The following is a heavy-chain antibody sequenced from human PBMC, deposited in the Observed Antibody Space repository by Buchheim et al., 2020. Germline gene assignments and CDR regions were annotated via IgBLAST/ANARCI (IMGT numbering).Heavy chain of an antibody. J-gene: IGHJ6*02. CDR1: GYTFTSYD. V-gene: IGHV1-8*01. D-gene: IGHD3-22*01. CDR2: MNPNSGNT. Sequence: QVQLVQSGAEVKKPGASVKVSCKASGYTFTSYDINWVRQATGRGLEWMGWMNPNSGNTGYAQKFQGRVTMTRNTSISTAYMELSSLRSEDTAVYYCARGLDYDSSGLTPYYYYGMDVWGQGTT. CDR3: ARGLDYDSSGLTPYYYYGMDV.